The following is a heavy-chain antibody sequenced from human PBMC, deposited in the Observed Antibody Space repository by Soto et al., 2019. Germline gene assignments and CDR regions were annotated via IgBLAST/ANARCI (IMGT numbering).Heavy chain of an antibody. V-gene: IGHV3-66*01. CDR1: GFTVSSNY. J-gene: IGHJ3*02. D-gene: IGHD3-3*01. CDR3: ARDTPIFGVARASDAFDI. Sequence: EVQLVESGGGLVQPGGSLRLSCAASGFTVSSNYMSWVRQAPGKGLEWVSVIYSGGSTYYADSVKGRFTISRDNSKSTLYLQMNILRAEDTAVYYCARDTPIFGVARASDAFDIWGQGTMVTVSS. CDR2: IYSGGST.